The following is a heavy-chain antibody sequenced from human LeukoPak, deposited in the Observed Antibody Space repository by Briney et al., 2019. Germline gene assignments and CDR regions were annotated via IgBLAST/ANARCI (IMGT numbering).Heavy chain of an antibody. CDR3: ARRHYDFWSGYNIYYFDY. Sequence: GESLKISCKGSGYSFTSYWIGWVRQMPGKGLEWMGIIYPGDSDTRDSPSFQGQVTISADKSITTAYLQWSSLKASDTAMYYCARRHYDFWSGYNIYYFDYWGQGTLVTVSS. CDR2: IYPGDSDT. D-gene: IGHD3-3*01. V-gene: IGHV5-51*01. J-gene: IGHJ4*02. CDR1: GYSFTSYW.